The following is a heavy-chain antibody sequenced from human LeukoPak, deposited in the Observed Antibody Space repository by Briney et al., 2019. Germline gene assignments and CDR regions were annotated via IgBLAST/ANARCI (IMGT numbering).Heavy chain of an antibody. D-gene: IGHD1-7*01. J-gene: IGHJ3*02. V-gene: IGHV1-2*02. CDR3: ARVGITGTDDGAFDI. Sequence: ASVKVSCKASGYTFTGYYLHWVRQAPGQGLEWMGWINPNNGGTNYAQKFQGRVTMTRDTSISTAYMELSRLRSDDTAVYYCARVGITGTDDGAFDIWGQGTMVTVSS. CDR2: INPNNGGT. CDR1: GYTFTGYY.